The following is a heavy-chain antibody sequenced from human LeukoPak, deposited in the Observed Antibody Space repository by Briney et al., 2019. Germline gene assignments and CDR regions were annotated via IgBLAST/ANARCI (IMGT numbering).Heavy chain of an antibody. CDR1: GFTFSGSA. Sequence: GGSLRLSCAASGFTFSGSAMHWVRQASGKGLEWVGRIRSKANSYATAYAASVKGRFTISRDDSKNTAYLQTNSLKTEDTAVYYCTSPSIAARRGYWGQGTLVTVSS. CDR3: TSPSIAARRGY. J-gene: IGHJ4*02. D-gene: IGHD6-6*01. CDR2: IRSKANSYAT. V-gene: IGHV3-73*01.